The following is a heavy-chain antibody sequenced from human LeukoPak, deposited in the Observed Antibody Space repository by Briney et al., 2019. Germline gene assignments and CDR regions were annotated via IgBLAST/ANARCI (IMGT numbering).Heavy chain of an antibody. D-gene: IGHD3-10*01. CDR2: IIPIFGTA. CDR1: GGTFSSYA. Sequence: GASVKLSCKASGGTFSSYAISWVRQAPGQGLEWMGGIIPIFGTANYAQKFQGRVTITTDESTSTAYMELSSLRSEDTAVYYCASSYGSGSYGTNDAFDIWGQGTMVTVSS. V-gene: IGHV1-69*05. J-gene: IGHJ3*02. CDR3: ASSYGSGSYGTNDAFDI.